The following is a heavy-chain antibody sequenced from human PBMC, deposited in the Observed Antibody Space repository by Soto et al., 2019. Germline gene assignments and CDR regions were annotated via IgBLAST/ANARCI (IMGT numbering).Heavy chain of an antibody. CDR1: GFTFSSYA. Sequence: PGGSLRLSCAASGFTFSSYAMSWVRQAPGKGLEWVAVISYDGNNKQYVDSVKGRFTISRDNAENSLYLQMNSLRAEDTAVYYCARDYRADWGPGTLVTVSS. CDR2: ISYDGNNK. CDR3: ARDYRAD. J-gene: IGHJ4*02. V-gene: IGHV3-30*03. D-gene: IGHD1-26*01.